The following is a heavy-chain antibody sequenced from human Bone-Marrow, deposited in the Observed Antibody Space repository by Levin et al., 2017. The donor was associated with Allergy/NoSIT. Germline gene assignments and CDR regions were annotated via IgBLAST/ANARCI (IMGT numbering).Heavy chain of an antibody. D-gene: IGHD2-21*02. V-gene: IGHV4-59*01. CDR3: ARAPTPPYCGGDCYSPSGYFDL. CDR2: IYYYGST. J-gene: IGHJ2*01. CDR1: GGSIINYY. Sequence: SETLSLTCTVSGGSIINYYWTWIRQPPGKGLEWIGHIYYYGSTNYNPSLKSRVTISVDTSKNQFSLNLNSVTAADTAIYYCARAPTPPYCGGDCYSPSGYFDLWGPGTLVTVSS.